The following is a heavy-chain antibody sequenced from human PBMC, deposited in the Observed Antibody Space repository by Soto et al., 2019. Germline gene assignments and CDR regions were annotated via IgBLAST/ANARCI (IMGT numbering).Heavy chain of an antibody. J-gene: IGHJ6*02. CDR1: GYTFTSYG. Sequence: ASVKVSCKASGYTFTSYGISWVRQAPGQGLEWMGWISAYNGNTNYAQKLQGRVTMTTETSTSTAYMELRSLRSDETAMYYCAGNIPGYCSSTSCYRDYYYGMDVWGQGTPVTVSS. CDR2: ISAYNGNT. V-gene: IGHV1-18*04. D-gene: IGHD2-2*02. CDR3: AGNIPGYCSSTSCYRDYYYGMDV.